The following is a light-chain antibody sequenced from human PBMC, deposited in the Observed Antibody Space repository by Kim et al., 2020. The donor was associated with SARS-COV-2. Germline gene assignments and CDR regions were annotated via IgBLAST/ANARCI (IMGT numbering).Light chain of an antibody. Sequence: ALGQTVRITCQGDSLRSYYASWYQQKPGQAPVLVIYGKNNRPSGIPDRFSGSSSGNTASLTITGAQAEDEADYYCNSRDSSGNLWVYGGGTQLTDL. CDR3: NSRDSSGNLWV. J-gene: IGLJ3*02. CDR2: GKN. CDR1: SLRSYY. V-gene: IGLV3-19*01.